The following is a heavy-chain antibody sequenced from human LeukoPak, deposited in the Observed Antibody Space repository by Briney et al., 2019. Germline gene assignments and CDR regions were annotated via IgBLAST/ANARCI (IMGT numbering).Heavy chain of an antibody. CDR1: GFTFSTYW. D-gene: IGHD3/OR15-3a*01. V-gene: IGHV3-7*01. CDR3: SRDYLYGRDWHSMKTWYFDF. CDR2: IKYDRTEK. J-gene: IGHJ2*01. Sequence: PGGSLRLSCAASGFTFSTYWMSWVRRAPGKGLEWLAGIKYDRTEKDYVDSVKGRFTISRDNAKNSLYLQVNRLRVEDTALYFFSRDYLYGRDWHSMKTWYFDFWGGDSQVTVAS.